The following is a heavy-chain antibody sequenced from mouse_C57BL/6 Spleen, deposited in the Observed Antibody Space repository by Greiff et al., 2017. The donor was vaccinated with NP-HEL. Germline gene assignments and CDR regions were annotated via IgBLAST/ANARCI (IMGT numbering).Heavy chain of an antibody. J-gene: IGHJ2*01. CDR2: IHPNSGST. CDR3: ARVWDYYSNFNFDY. D-gene: IGHD2-5*01. CDR1: GYTFTSYW. Sequence: QVQLQQPGAELVKPGASVKLSCKASGYTFTSYWMHWVKQRPGQGLEWIGMIHPNSGSTNYNEKFKSKATLTVDKSSSTADMQLSSLTSEDSAVYYCARVWDYYSNFNFDYWGQGTTLTVSS. V-gene: IGHV1-64*01.